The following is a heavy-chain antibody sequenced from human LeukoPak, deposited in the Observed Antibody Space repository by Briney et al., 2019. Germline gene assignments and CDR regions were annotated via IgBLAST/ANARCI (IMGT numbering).Heavy chain of an antibody. Sequence: ASVKVSCKASGYTFTGYYMHWVRQAPGQGLEWMGWINPNSGGTNYAQKFQGRVTMTRGTSISTAYMELSRLRSDDTAVYYCARDRHIAARRGNWFDPWGQGTLVTVSS. CDR1: GYTFTGYY. CDR2: INPNSGGT. J-gene: IGHJ5*02. V-gene: IGHV1-2*02. CDR3: ARDRHIAARRGNWFDP. D-gene: IGHD6-6*01.